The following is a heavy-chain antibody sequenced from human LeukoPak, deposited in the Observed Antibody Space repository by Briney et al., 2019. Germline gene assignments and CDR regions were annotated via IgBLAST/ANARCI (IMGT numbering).Heavy chain of an antibody. CDR1: GGSISSYY. V-gene: IGHV4-59*01. CDR2: IYYSGST. J-gene: IGHJ6*02. CDR3: ARSTEGYDFWSGYPYYYYGMDV. D-gene: IGHD3-3*01. Sequence: SETPSLTCTVSGGSISSYYWSWIRQPPGKGLEWIGYIYYSGSTNYNPSLKSRVTISVDTSKNQFSLKLSSVTAADTAVYYCARSTEGYDFWSGYPYYYYGMDVWGQGTTVTVSS.